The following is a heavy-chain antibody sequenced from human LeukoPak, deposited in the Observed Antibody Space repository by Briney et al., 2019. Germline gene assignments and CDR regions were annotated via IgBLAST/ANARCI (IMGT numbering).Heavy chain of an antibody. CDR3: ARVGYGSGSYYSVN. CDR2: ISSSSYI. CDR1: GFTFSSYS. V-gene: IGHV3-21*01. Sequence: IPGGPLRLSCAASGFTFSSYSMNWVRQAPGKGLEWVSSISSSSYIYYADSVKGRFTISRDNAKNSLYLQMNSLRAEDTAVYYCARVGYGSGSYYSVNWGQGTLVTVSS. D-gene: IGHD3-10*01. J-gene: IGHJ4*02.